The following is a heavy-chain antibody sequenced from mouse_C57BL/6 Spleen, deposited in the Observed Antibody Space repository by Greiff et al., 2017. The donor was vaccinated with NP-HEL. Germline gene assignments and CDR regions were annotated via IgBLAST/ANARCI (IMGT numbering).Heavy chain of an antibody. Sequence: VQLVESGAELVRPGTSVKMSCKASGYTFTNYWIGWAKQRPGHGLEWIGDIYPGGGYTNYNEKFKGKATLTADKSSSTAYMQFSSLTSEDSAIYYCASYSNSRGFAYWGQGTLVTVSA. V-gene: IGHV1-63*01. D-gene: IGHD2-5*01. CDR3: ASYSNSRGFAY. J-gene: IGHJ3*01. CDR2: IYPGGGYT. CDR1: GYTFTNYW.